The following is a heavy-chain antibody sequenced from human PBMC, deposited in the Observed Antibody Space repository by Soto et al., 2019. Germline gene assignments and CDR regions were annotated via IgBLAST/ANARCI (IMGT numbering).Heavy chain of an antibody. Sequence: ASVKVSCKASGGTFSSYAISWVRQAPGQGLEWMGGIIPIFGTANYAQKFQGRVTITADKSTSTAYMELSSLRSEDTAVYYCASVWGSIAPYNWFDPWGQGTLVTVS. D-gene: IGHD3-16*01. J-gene: IGHJ5*02. CDR1: GGTFSSYA. CDR2: IIPIFGTA. CDR3: ASVWGSIAPYNWFDP. V-gene: IGHV1-69*06.